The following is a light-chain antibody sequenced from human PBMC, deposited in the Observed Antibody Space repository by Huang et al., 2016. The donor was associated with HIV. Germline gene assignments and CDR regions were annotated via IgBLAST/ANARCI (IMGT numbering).Light chain of an antibody. CDR3: QQSYSTPPYT. CDR2: AAS. Sequence: DIQMTQSPTSLSASVGDRVTITCRASQSISRYLHWYQQKPGKAPKLLIYAASSLQSGVPSRFSGSGSGTDFTLTISSLQPEDFATYYCQQSYSTPPYTFGQGTKLEIK. V-gene: IGKV1-39*01. J-gene: IGKJ2*01. CDR1: QSISRY.